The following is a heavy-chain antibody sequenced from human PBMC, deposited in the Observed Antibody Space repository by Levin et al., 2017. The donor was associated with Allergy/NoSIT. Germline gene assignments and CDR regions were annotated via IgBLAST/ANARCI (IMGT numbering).Heavy chain of an antibody. CDR3: ARGLRVGSVTTHFDF. V-gene: IGHV4-61*01. Sequence: SETLSLTCTVSGASVTSATYYWNWIRQSPGRGLEWIGYFDYSGATKYNPSLQSRVTISVDTSNNQFSLSLTSVTTADTAVYYCARGLRVGSVTTHFDFWGQGTLVTVSS. D-gene: IGHD3-10*01. J-gene: IGHJ4*02. CDR1: GASVTSATYY. CDR2: FDYSGAT.